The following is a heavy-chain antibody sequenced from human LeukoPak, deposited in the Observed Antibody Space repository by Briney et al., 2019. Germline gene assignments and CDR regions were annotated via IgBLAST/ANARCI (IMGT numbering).Heavy chain of an antibody. CDR3: AKVRDIVVVPAFFDY. J-gene: IGHJ4*02. V-gene: IGHV3-43D*03. D-gene: IGHD2-2*01. CDR1: GFTFDDYV. Sequence: PGGSLRLSCAASGFTFDDYVMHWVRQAPGKGLEWVSLISWDGGSTYYADSVKGRFTISRDNSKNTLYLQMNSLRAEDTAVYYCAKVRDIVVVPAFFDYWGQGTLVTVSS. CDR2: ISWDGGST.